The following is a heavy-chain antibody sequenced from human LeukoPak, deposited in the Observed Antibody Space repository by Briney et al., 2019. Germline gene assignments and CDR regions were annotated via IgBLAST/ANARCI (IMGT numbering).Heavy chain of an antibody. Sequence: SETLSLTCAVYGGSLSDYYWSWIRQPPGKGLEWMGYIYYSGSTSYNPSLKSRVTMSVDTSKNQFSLKLSSVTAADTAVYYCARRGRYCSGGSCFIGLFDPWGQGTLVTVSS. V-gene: IGHV4-59*08. CDR3: ARRGRYCSGGSCFIGLFDP. CDR2: IYYSGST. J-gene: IGHJ5*02. CDR1: GGSLSDYY. D-gene: IGHD2-15*01.